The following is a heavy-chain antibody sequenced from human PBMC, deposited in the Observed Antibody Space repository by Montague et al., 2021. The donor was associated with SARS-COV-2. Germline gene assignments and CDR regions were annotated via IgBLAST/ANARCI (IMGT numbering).Heavy chain of an antibody. Sequence: QSVAEVKTPGESLKISCKGSGYTFTNYWIAWVRQMPGKGLEWMGIIDPSDDDTTYSPSFQGQVIISADKSITTAYLQWSSLKASDTAIYYCARKGDNYDLDVWGQGATVTGSS. CDR3: ARKGDNYDLDV. CDR1: GYTFTNYW. J-gene: IGHJ6*02. V-gene: IGHV5-51*01. CDR2: IDPSDDDT. D-gene: IGHD2-21*02.